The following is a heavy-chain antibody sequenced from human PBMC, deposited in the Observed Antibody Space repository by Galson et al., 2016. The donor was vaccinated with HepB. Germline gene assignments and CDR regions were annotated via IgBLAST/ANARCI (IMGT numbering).Heavy chain of an antibody. CDR1: GFSVSNRH. J-gene: IGHJ5*02. CDR2: ISGGGTA. Sequence: SLRLSCAASGFSVSNRHMTWIRQSPGKGLEWVSVISGGGTAYYADSVKGRFTISRQSSKNKMYLQMNSLRVEDTAVYYCAREERDRSGWYAVAWLDPWGQGTLVIVSS. V-gene: IGHV3-53*04. CDR3: AREERDRSGWYAVAWLDP. D-gene: IGHD6-19*01.